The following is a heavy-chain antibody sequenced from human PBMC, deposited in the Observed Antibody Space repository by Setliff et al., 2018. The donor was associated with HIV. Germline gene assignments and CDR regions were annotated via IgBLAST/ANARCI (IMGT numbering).Heavy chain of an antibody. CDR2: IYTSGST. CDR3: ARQGNIVVVTSFDY. V-gene: IGHV4-61*09. Sequence: SETLSLTCTVSGGSISSGSYYWSWIRQPAGKGLEWIGHIYTSGSTNYNPSLKSRVTISVDTSKNQFSLQLSSVTAADTAVYYCARQGNIVVVTSFDYWGQGTLVTVSS. J-gene: IGHJ4*02. CDR1: GGSISSGSYY. D-gene: IGHD2-21*02.